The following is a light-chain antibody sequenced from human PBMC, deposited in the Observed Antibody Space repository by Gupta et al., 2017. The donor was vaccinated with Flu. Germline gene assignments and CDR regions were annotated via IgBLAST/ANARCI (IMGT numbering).Light chain of an antibody. J-gene: IGKJ1*01. CDR2: KAS. V-gene: IGKV1-5*03. Sequence: VRGRVKITCRGRQDNSRWVAWEQAKPGKAPNLLIYKASTLKTGVPSRFSGSGSGTEFTLTISSLQPDDFATYYCQQYNTEGTFGQGTKVEIK. CDR1: QDNSRW. CDR3: QQYNTEGT.